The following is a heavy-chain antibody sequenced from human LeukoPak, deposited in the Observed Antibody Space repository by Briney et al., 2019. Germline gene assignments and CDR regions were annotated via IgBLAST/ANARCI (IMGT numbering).Heavy chain of an antibody. Sequence: SETLFLTCTVSGGSISTYYWNWIRQPPGKGLEWIGYIYHSGSTNYNPSLQSRVAISVDTSKNQFSLNLNSVTAADTAVYYCARGGAARLHFQNWGQGTLVTVSS. CDR1: GGSISTYY. CDR3: ARGGAARLHFQN. CDR2: IYHSGST. J-gene: IGHJ1*01. D-gene: IGHD6-6*01. V-gene: IGHV4-59*01.